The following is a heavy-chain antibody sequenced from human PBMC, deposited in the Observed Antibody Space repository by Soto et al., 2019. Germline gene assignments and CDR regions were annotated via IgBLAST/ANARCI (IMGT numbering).Heavy chain of an antibody. D-gene: IGHD3-3*01. Sequence: SETLSLTCTVSGGSISYYWSWIRQPAGKGLEWIGRIYTSGSTNYNPSLKSRVTMSIDTSKNQFSLKLTSVTAADTAVYFCARGIVDFWSGRHYFDYWGQGTLVTVSS. V-gene: IGHV4-4*07. CDR3: ARGIVDFWSGRHYFDY. CDR2: IYTSGST. J-gene: IGHJ4*02. CDR1: GGSISYY.